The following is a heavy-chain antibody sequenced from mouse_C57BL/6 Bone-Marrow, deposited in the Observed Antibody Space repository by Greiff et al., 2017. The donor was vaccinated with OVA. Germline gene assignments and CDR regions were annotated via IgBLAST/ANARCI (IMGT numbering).Heavy chain of an antibody. CDR1: GYTFTSYG. D-gene: IGHD1-1*01. CDR2: IYPRSGNT. V-gene: IGHV1-81*01. J-gene: IGHJ1*03. CDR3: AREVYYGSSYYWYFDV. Sequence: VKLMESGAELARPGASVKLSCKASGYTFTSYGISWVKQRTGQGLEWIGEIYPRSGNTYYNEKFKGKATLTADKSSSTAYMELRSLTSEDSAVYFCAREVYYGSSYYWYFDVWGTGTTVTVSS.